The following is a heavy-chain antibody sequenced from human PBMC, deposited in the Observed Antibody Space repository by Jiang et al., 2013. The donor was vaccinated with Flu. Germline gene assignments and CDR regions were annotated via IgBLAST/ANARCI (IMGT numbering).Heavy chain of an antibody. D-gene: IGHD6-13*01. J-gene: IGHJ5*02. CDR3: ARETSGSSSWKNWFDP. V-gene: IGHV4-59*01. CDR1: GGSISSYY. Sequence: GPGLVKPSETLSLTCTVSGGSISSYYWSWIRQPPGKGLEWIGYIYYSGSTNYNPSLKSRVTISVDTSKNQFSLKLSSVTAADTAVYYCARETSGSSSWKNWFDPWGQGTLVTVSS. CDR2: IYYSGST.